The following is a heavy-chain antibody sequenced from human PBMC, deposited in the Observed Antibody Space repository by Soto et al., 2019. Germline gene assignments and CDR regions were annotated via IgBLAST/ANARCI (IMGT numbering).Heavy chain of an antibody. Sequence: SETLSLTCAVSSGSISSSNWWSWVRQPPGKGLEWIGVIYHSGSTNYNPSLKSRVTISVDKSKNHFSLKLSFVTAADTAVYYFARGMYYDILTGFLAFFDYWGQGTLVTVSS. V-gene: IGHV4-4*02. CDR3: ARGMYYDILTGFLAFFDY. CDR1: SGSISSSNW. CDR2: IYHSGST. D-gene: IGHD3-9*01. J-gene: IGHJ4*02.